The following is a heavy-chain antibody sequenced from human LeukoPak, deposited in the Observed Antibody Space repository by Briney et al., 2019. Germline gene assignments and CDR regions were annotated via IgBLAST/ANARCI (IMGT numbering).Heavy chain of an antibody. CDR3: ARNLWFGECSDAFDT. CDR1: GYTFTGHN. CDR2: ITPKSGGT. D-gene: IGHD3-10*01. Sequence: GASVKISCKASGYTFTGHNIHWVRHAPGQGLEWMGWITPKSGGTNYAQKFQGRVTMTRDTSISTAYMEMSRLRSDDTAVYYCARNLWFGECSDAFDTWGQGTMVTVSS. J-gene: IGHJ3*02. V-gene: IGHV1-2*02.